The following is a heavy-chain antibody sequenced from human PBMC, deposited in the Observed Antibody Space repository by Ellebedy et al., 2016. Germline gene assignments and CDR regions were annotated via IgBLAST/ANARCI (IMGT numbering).Heavy chain of an antibody. CDR1: GFTFSNYA. V-gene: IGHV3-23*01. J-gene: IGHJ4*02. CDR2: ISGSGDTT. Sequence: GESLKISXAASGFTFSNYAMGWVRQAPGKGLEWVSSISGSGDTTYYADSVKGRITISRDNSKSTLFLQMNSLRVEDTALYYCAKRPSIAAAGTPFDYWGQGTLVTVS. D-gene: IGHD6-13*01. CDR3: AKRPSIAAAGTPFDY.